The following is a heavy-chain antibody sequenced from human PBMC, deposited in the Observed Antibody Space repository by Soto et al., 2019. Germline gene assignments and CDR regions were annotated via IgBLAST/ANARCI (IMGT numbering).Heavy chain of an antibody. CDR2: ISSRSDI. V-gene: IGHV3-21*01. CDR3: AREYTAWPLAYGLDV. Sequence: SLRLSCAASGFKFSNYAMSWVRQAPGKGLEWVSLISSRSDIYYADSVKGRFTISRDNAKNSVSLQMNSLRAEDTAVYYCAREYTAWPLAYGLDVWGQGTTVTVSS. J-gene: IGHJ6*02. D-gene: IGHD2-2*02. CDR1: GFKFSNYA.